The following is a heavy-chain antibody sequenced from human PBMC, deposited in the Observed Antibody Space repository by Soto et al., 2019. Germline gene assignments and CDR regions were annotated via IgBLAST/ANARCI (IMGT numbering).Heavy chain of an antibody. CDR3: GKGLRKHSGSPANYFEY. CDR2: ISYDGKNQ. Sequence: QVQLVESGGGVVQPGRSLRLSCAASGFTFSSFGMHWVRQAPGKGLEWVATISYDGKNQYYADSVKGRFTISRDNSKNTLYLQVNSLRGEDTALYYCGKGLRKHSGSPANYFEYWGQGTPVIVSS. J-gene: IGHJ4*02. D-gene: IGHD3-10*01. V-gene: IGHV3-30*18. CDR1: GFTFSSFG.